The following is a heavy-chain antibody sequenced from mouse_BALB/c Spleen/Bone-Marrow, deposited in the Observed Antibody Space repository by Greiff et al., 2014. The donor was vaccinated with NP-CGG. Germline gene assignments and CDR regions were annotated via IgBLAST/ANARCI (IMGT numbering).Heavy chain of an antibody. CDR3: ASLFRGAMDY. Sequence: DVKLVESGGGLVKPGGSLKLSCAASGFTFSSYAMSWVRQTPEKRLEWVATISSGGSYTYYPDSVKGRFTISRDNAKNTLYLQMSSLRSEDTAMYYCASLFRGAMDYWGQETSVTVSS. J-gene: IGHJ4*01. CDR2: ISSGGSYT. CDR1: GFTFSSYA. V-gene: IGHV5-9-1*01.